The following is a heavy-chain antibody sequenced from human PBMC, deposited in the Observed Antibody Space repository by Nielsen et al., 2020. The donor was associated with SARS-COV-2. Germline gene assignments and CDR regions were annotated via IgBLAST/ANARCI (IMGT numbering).Heavy chain of an antibody. CDR1: GYTFTSYY. CDR2: INPSGGST. D-gene: IGHD5-12*01. V-gene: IGHV1-46*01. Sequence: ASVKVSCKASGYTFTSYYMHWVRQAPGQGLEWMGIINPSGGSTSYAQKFQGRVTMTRDTSTSTVYMELSSLRSEDTAVYYCATGGSGYETGPYYYYYYYMDVWGKGTTVTVSS. J-gene: IGHJ6*03. CDR3: ATGGSGYETGPYYYYYYYMDV.